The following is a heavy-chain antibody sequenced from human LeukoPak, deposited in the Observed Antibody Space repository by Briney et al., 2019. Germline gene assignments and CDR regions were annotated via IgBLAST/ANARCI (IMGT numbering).Heavy chain of an antibody. CDR3: AKGWNNSSWYAGYYDF. CDR2: FSWNGAGI. V-gene: IGHV3-9*01. D-gene: IGHD6-13*01. Sequence: GGSLRLPCAASGFTFHDYAMHWVRQAPGKGLEWVSGFSWNGAGIGYADSVKGRFTISRDNAKNSLYLHMNSLRAEDTALYYCAKGWNNSSWYAGYYDFWGQGTLVTVSS. CDR1: GFTFHDYA. J-gene: IGHJ4*02.